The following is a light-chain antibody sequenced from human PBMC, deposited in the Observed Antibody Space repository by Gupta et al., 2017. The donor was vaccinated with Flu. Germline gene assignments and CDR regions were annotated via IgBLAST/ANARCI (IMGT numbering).Light chain of an antibody. Sequence: QSVLTQPPSVSGAPGQRITISCIGSSSNIGAHFDVHWYQKIPGAAPKRLSVVDTNRASGVPERFAGYTGCYSDFLATHTLQVQNDADEDGHYCGTSLGGFYVFGTWTRVTVL. V-gene: IGLV1-40*01. CDR2: VDT. CDR3: HYCGTSLGGFYV. J-gene: IGLJ1*01. CDR1: SSNIGAHFD.